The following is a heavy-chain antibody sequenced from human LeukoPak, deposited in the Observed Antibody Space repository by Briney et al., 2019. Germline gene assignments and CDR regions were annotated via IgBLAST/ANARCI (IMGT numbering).Heavy chain of an antibody. CDR1: GFTFSDYA. D-gene: IGHD6-13*01. CDR2: ISGSGAP. Sequence: GGSLRLSCEASGFTFSDYAVSWVRQAPGMGLEWVSSISGSGAPYYADSVKGRFTISRDNSQNGLYLQMNSLRAANTAVYYCARGWYSVSYYFEYWVQGTMVSVSS. J-gene: IGHJ4*02. CDR3: ARGWYSVSYYFEY. V-gene: IGHV3-23*01.